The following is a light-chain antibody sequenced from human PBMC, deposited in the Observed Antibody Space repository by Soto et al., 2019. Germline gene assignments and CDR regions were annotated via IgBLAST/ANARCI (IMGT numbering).Light chain of an antibody. Sequence: EIVMTQSPATLSVSPVEIATLSCRASQSVSSNLAWYQQKPGQAPRLLIYGASNRATGTPDRFSGSGSGTDFTLTISRLEPEDFAVYYCQQYGNSPWAFGQGTKVDI. CDR3: QQYGNSPWA. CDR2: GAS. J-gene: IGKJ1*01. CDR1: QSVSSN. V-gene: IGKV3-20*01.